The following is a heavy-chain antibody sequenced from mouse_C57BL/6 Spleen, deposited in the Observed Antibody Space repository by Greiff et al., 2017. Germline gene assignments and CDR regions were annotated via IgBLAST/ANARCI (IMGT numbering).Heavy chain of an antibody. D-gene: IGHD2-10*02. V-gene: IGHV5-17*01. CDR1: GFTFSDYG. Sequence: EVQRVESGGGLVKPGGSLKLSCAASGFTFSDYGMHWVRQAPEKGLEWVAYISSGSSTIYYADTVKGRFTISRDNAKNTLFLQMTSLRSEDTAMYYCARLYGNYEDYWGQGTTLTVSS. CDR2: ISSGSSTI. CDR3: ARLYGNYEDY. J-gene: IGHJ2*01.